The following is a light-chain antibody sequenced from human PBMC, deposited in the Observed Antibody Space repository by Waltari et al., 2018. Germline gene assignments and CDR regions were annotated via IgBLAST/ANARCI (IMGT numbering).Light chain of an antibody. CDR3: MQSLQALWT. Sequence: IVVTQSPLSLPVTPGEPASISCRSSQSLLHSNGYNYLDWYLQKPGQSPQLLIYLGSNRASGVADRFSGSGAGTNFTLEISRVEAEDVGVYYCMQSLQALWTFGQGTKVEIK. CDR1: QSLLHSNGYNY. J-gene: IGKJ1*01. V-gene: IGKV2-28*01. CDR2: LGS.